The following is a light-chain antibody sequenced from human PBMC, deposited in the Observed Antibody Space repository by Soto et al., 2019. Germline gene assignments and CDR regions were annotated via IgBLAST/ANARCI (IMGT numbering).Light chain of an antibody. J-gene: IGKJ2*01. CDR2: GAS. CDR1: QSVSSSY. V-gene: IGKV3-20*01. CDR3: QQYGSSPVT. Sequence: EIVLTQSPGTLSLSPGERATLSCRASQSVSSSYLAWYQQKPGQAPRLLIYGASSRATGVPDRFSGSGSGTDFTLTISRLEPEDFAVYYCQQYGSSPVTFGQGTKLEIK.